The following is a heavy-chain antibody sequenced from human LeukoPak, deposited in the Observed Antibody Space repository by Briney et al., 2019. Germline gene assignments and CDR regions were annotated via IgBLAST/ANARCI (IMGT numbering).Heavy chain of an antibody. Sequence: SETLSLTCAVSGYSISSGYYWGWIRQPPGKGLEWIGSIYHSGSTYYNPSLKSRVTISVDTSKNQFSLKLSSVTAADTAVYYCARGLSEIGYCSGGSCYRYNWFDPWGQGTLVTVSS. J-gene: IGHJ5*02. CDR2: IYHSGST. D-gene: IGHD2-15*01. CDR3: ARGLSEIGYCSGGSCYRYNWFDP. CDR1: GYSISSGYY. V-gene: IGHV4-38-2*01.